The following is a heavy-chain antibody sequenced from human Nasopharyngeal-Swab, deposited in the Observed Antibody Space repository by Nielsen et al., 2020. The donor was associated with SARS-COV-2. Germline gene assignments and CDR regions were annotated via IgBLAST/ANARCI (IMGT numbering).Heavy chain of an antibody. J-gene: IGHJ6*02. D-gene: IGHD3-22*01. CDR3: ARIIEVNTSYYYYGMDV. CDR2: IFSNDEK. V-gene: IGHV2-26*01. Sequence: RQAPGKALEWLAHIFSNDEKSYSTSLKSRLTISKDTSKGQVVLTMTNMDPVDTATYYCARIIEVNTSYYYYGMDVWGQGTTVTVSS.